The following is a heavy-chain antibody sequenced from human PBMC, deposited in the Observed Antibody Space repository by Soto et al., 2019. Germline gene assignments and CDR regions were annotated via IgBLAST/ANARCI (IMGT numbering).Heavy chain of an antibody. CDR1: GFTFSSYE. CDR3: AREEEVECSSTSCYSYYYYGMDV. J-gene: IGHJ6*02. CDR2: ISSSGSTI. D-gene: IGHD2-2*02. Sequence: GGSLRLSCAASGFTFSSYEMNWVRQAPGKGLEWASYISSSGSTIYYADSVKGRFTISRDNAKNSLYLQMDSLRAEDTAVYYCAREEEVECSSTSCYSYYYYGMDVWGQGTTVTVYS. V-gene: IGHV3-48*03.